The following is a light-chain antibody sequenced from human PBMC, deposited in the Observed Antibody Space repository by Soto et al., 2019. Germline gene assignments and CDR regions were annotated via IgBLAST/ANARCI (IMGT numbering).Light chain of an antibody. CDR2: RAS. CDR1: QSISSW. V-gene: IGKV1-5*03. CDR3: QHYNSYSEA. J-gene: IGKJ1*01. Sequence: DFQMTQSPSTLSASVGDRFTITCRASQSISSWLAWYQQKPGKAPKLLIYRASTLKSGVPSRFSGSGSGTEFTLTISSLQPDDFATYYCQHYNSYSEAFGQGTKGDIK.